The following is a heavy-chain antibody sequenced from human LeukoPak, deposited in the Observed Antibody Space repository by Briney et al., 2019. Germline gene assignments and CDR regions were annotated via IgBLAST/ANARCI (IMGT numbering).Heavy chain of an antibody. V-gene: IGHV4-30-4*01. CDR2: IYYSGST. CDR1: GGSISSGDYY. D-gene: IGHD4-17*01. Sequence: PSETLSLTCTVSGGSISSGDYYWSWIRQPPGKGLEWIGYIYYSGSTYYNPSLKSRVTISVDTSKNQLSLKLSSVTAADTAVYYCAREGGTTVTTRRYFDYWGQGTLVTVSS. CDR3: AREGGTTVTTRRYFDY. J-gene: IGHJ4*02.